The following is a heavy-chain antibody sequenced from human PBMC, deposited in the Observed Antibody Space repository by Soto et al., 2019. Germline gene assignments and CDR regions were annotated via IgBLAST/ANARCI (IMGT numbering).Heavy chain of an antibody. D-gene: IGHD1-20*01. Sequence: EVQLVESGGGLVQPGGSLRLSCAASRFTFSSYWMHWVRQAPGKGLVWVSRINSDGSSTSYADSVKGRFTISRDNAKNTLYLQMNSLRAEDTAVYYCARDYNWSNWFDPWGQGTLVTVSS. CDR1: RFTFSSYW. J-gene: IGHJ5*02. CDR3: ARDYNWSNWFDP. V-gene: IGHV3-74*01. CDR2: INSDGSST.